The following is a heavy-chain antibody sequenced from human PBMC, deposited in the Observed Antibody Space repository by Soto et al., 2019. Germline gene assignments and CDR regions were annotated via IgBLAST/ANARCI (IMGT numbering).Heavy chain of an antibody. CDR3: AREGSYSAYNFAHGIQLWSFDF. Sequence: SETLSVSRTVSGGSINTFYWSWVRKPDGKGLEWIGRIFSIGSTSFNPSLESRVAMSVDTSKNHFSLNLSSVTAADMAVYYCAREGSYSAYNFAHGIQLWSFDFWGQGALVTLSS. CDR1: GGSINTFY. J-gene: IGHJ4*02. V-gene: IGHV4-4*07. D-gene: IGHD5-12*01. CDR2: IFSIGST.